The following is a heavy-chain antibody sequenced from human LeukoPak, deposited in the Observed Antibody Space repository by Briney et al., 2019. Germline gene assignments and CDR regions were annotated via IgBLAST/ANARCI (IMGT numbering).Heavy chain of an antibody. CDR3: AKDAQRGFDYSNSLEY. CDR2: IWSDGTNK. Sequence: PGGSMRLSCAASGFTFSHVGFHWVRQAPGKGLEWLAVIWSDGTNKYYGDSVKGRFIIQRDDSQKAVYLQMNRLRAEDTAIYYCAKDAQRGFDYSNSLEYWGQGSLVTVSS. CDR1: GFTFSHVG. V-gene: IGHV3-33*06. D-gene: IGHD4-11*01. J-gene: IGHJ4*02.